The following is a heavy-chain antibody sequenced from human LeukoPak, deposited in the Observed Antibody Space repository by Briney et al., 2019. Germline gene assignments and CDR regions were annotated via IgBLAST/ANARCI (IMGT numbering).Heavy chain of an antibody. Sequence: SQTLSLTCTVTGGSISSGGYYWSWIRQHPGKGLEWIGYIYYSGSTYYNPSLKSRVTISVDTSKNQFSLKLSSVTAADTAVYYCAREGVVAFDTWGQGTMVTVSS. D-gene: IGHD2-15*01. CDR3: AREGVVAFDT. V-gene: IGHV4-31*03. CDR1: GGSISSGGYY. CDR2: IYYSGST. J-gene: IGHJ3*02.